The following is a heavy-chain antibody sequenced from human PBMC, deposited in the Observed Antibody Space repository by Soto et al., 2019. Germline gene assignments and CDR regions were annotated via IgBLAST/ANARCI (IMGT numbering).Heavy chain of an antibody. CDR2: IKQDGSEK. Sequence: GGSLRLSCAASGFTFSSYWMSWVRQAPGKGLEWVANIKQDGSEKYYVDSVKGRFTISRDNAKNSLYLQMNSLRAEDTAVYYCARDARDQQALYYYYYYYMDVWGKGTTVTVSS. V-gene: IGHV3-7*01. J-gene: IGHJ6*03. CDR1: GFTFSSYW. CDR3: ARDARDQQALYYYYYYYMDV. D-gene: IGHD2-2*01.